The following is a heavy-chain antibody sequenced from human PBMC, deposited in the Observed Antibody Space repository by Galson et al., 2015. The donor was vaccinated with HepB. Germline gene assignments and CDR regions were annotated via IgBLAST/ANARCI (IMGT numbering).Heavy chain of an antibody. CDR2: IIPIFGTA. Sequence: SVKVSCKASGGTFSSYAISWVRQAPGQGLEWMGGIIPIFGTANYAQKFQGRVTITADESTSTAYMELSSLRSEDTAVHYCARRGEARTYYFDYWGQGTLVTVSS. CDR3: ARRGEARTYYFDY. V-gene: IGHV1-69*13. CDR1: GGTFSSYA. D-gene: IGHD2-21*01. J-gene: IGHJ4*02.